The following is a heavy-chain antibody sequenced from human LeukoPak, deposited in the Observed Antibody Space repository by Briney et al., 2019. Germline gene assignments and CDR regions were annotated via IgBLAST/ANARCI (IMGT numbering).Heavy chain of an antibody. J-gene: IGHJ4*02. CDR2: IYPGDSDT. D-gene: IGHD2-15*01. Sequence: GESLKISCEGSGYSFTSYWIGWVRQMPGKGLEWMGIIYPGDSDTRYSPSFQGQVTISADKSISTAYLQWSSLQASDTAMYYCARHGMTGGSPFDFWGQGTLVTVSS. CDR3: ARHGMTGGSPFDF. V-gene: IGHV5-51*01. CDR1: GYSFTSYW.